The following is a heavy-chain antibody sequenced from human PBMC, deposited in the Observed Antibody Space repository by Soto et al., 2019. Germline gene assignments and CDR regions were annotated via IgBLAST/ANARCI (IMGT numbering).Heavy chain of an antibody. V-gene: IGHV4-30-2*01. CDR2: IYHSGST. CDR3: ARGRIFDRRWWFDS. J-gene: IGHJ5*01. Sequence: PSETLSLTCAVSGGSISSGGYSWSWIRQPPGKGLEWIGYIYHSGSTYYNPSLKSRLTISVDRSKNQFSLKLSSVAAADTAVYYCARGRIFDRRWWFDSWGQGTRVTVSS. D-gene: IGHD3-3*01. CDR1: GGSISSGGYS.